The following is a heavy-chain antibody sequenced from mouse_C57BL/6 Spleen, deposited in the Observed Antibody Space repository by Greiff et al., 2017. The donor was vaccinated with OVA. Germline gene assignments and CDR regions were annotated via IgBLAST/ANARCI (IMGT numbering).Heavy chain of an antibody. Sequence: EVHLVESGGDLVKPGGSLKLSCAASGFTFSSYGMSWVRQTPDQRLEWVATISRGGSYTYYPDNVQGRFTISRDNATNTLYLQLSSLKSEDTAMYYCARRGLITTVVATGGYFDVWGTGTTVTVSS. J-gene: IGHJ1*03. CDR1: GFTFSSYG. V-gene: IGHV5-6*01. CDR2: ISRGGSYT. CDR3: ARRGLITTVVATGGYFDV. D-gene: IGHD1-1*01.